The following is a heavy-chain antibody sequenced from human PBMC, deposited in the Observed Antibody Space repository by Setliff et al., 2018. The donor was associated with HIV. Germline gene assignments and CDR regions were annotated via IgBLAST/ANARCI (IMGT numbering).Heavy chain of an antibody. D-gene: IGHD2-2*01. CDR2: IIPIFGTA. CDR3: ARDGCSSTSCYGVYYYYGMDV. V-gene: IGHV1-69*13. CDR1: GGTFSSYA. Sequence: SVKVSCKASGGTFSSYAISWVRQAPGQGLEWMGGIIPIFGTANYAQKFQGRVTITADESTSTAYMELSSLRSEDTAVYYCARDGCSSTSCYGVYYYYGMDVWGQGTTVTV. J-gene: IGHJ6*02.